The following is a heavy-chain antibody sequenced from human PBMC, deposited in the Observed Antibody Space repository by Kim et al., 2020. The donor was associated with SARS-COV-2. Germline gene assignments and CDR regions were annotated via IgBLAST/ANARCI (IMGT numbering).Heavy chain of an antibody. Sequence: KGRFTISRDNSKNTLYLQMNSLRAEDTAVYYCAKTIARSIAVAGSGVSDYWGQGTLVTVSS. D-gene: IGHD6-19*01. J-gene: IGHJ4*02. V-gene: IGHV3-23*01. CDR3: AKTIARSIAVAGSGVSDY.